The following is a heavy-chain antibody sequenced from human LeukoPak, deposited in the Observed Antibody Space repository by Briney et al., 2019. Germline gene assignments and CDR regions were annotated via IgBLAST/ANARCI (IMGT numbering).Heavy chain of an antibody. CDR2: IIPILGIA. V-gene: IGHV1-69*04. D-gene: IGHD3-9*01. J-gene: IGHJ4*02. CDR1: GGTFSSYA. Sequence: SVRVSCKASGGTFSSYAISWVRQAPGQGLEWMGRIIPILGIANYAQKFQGRVTITADKSTSTAYMELSSLRAEDTAVYYCAGGTNDYDILTGLPDYWGQGTLVTVSS. CDR3: AGGTNDYDILTGLPDY.